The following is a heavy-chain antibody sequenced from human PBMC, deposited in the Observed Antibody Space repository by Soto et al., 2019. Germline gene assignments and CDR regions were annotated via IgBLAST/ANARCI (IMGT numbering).Heavy chain of an antibody. CDR2: IYSGGST. V-gene: IGHV3-66*04. D-gene: IGHD5-18*01. CDR3: ARHGYNYGGGYFDY. CDR1: GVTVSSNY. Sequence: EVQLVESGGGLVQPGGSLRLSCAASGVTVSSNYMSWVRQAPGKGLEWVSVIYSGGSTYYADSVKGRFTISRNNSKNTLYLQMKSLRAEDTAVYYCARHGYNYGGGYFDYWGQGTVVTVSS. J-gene: IGHJ4*02.